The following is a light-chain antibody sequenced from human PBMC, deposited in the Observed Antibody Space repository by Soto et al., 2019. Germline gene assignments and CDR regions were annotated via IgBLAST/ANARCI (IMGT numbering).Light chain of an antibody. CDR1: SSDVGAYNY. V-gene: IGLV2-11*01. CDR3: CSYAGSSTSVV. CDR2: DVT. Sequence: QSALTQPRSVSGSPGQSVTISCTGTSSDVGAYNYVSWYRQHPDKAPQLIIFDVTERPSGVPARFSGSKSGNTASLTISGLQADDEADYYCCSYAGSSTSVVFGGGTKLTVL. J-gene: IGLJ2*01.